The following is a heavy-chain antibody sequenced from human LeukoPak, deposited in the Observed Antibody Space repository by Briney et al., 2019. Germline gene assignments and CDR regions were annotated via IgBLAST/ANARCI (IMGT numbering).Heavy chain of an antibody. Sequence: SGVSLRLSCAASGFTFSSYAMSWVRQSPGKGVEWVSGISGSGGSTYYADSVKGRFTISRDNTKNTVYLQMNSLRADDTAVYYCAKRTAGYSFDYWGQGTLVTVPS. CDR3: AKRTAGYSFDY. CDR2: ISGSGGST. J-gene: IGHJ4*02. CDR1: GFTFSSYA. V-gene: IGHV3-23*01. D-gene: IGHD5-18*01.